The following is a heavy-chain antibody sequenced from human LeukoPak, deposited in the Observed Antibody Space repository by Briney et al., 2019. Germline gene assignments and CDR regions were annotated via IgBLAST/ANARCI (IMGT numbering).Heavy chain of an antibody. V-gene: IGHV3-30*18. Sequence: QPGRSLRLSCAASGFTFSNYGIHWVRQAPGKGLEWVAVISYDGYNKYYADSVKGRFTISRDNSKNTLYVQMNSLRAEDTAVYYCAKAMYYYDSSSAFDIWGQGTMVTVSS. CDR2: ISYDGYNK. J-gene: IGHJ3*02. CDR3: AKAMYYYDSSSAFDI. CDR1: GFTFSNYG. D-gene: IGHD3-22*01.